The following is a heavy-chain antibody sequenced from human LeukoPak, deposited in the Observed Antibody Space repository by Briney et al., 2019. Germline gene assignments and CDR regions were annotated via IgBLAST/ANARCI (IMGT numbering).Heavy chain of an antibody. CDR3: ARDSRNQPWFDP. J-gene: IGHJ5*02. CDR1: GNTFSSYG. Sequence: ASVKVSCKASGNTFSSYGISWVRQAPGQGLEWMGWISTYNGNTNYAQKVQGRVTMTTDTSTSTAYMELRSLRSDDTAVYYCARDSRNQPWFDPWGQGTLVTVSS. V-gene: IGHV1-18*01. CDR2: ISTYNGNT.